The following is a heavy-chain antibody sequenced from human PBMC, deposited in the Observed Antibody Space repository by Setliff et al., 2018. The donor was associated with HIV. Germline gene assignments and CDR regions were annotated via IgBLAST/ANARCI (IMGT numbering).Heavy chain of an antibody. CDR1: GGSISNFY. Sequence: PSETLSLTCSVSGGSISNFYWSWIRQHPGKGLEWIGYIHYSGSTHYNPSLDSRLTISVDTSQNRFSLKLSSVTAADTAVYFCARAHHDFWSGYCPFDYWGQGTLVTVSS. CDR2: IHYSGST. CDR3: ARAHHDFWSGYCPFDY. V-gene: IGHV4-31*02. D-gene: IGHD3-3*01. J-gene: IGHJ4*02.